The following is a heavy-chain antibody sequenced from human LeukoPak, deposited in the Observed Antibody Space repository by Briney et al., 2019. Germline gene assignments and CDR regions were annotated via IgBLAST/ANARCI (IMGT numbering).Heavy chain of an antibody. CDR1: GFTFSSYS. CDR3: ARTDDDYYYYMDV. J-gene: IGHJ6*03. CDR2: ISSSSYI. Sequence: GGSLRLSCAASGFTFSSYSMNWVRQAPGKGLEWVSSISSSSYIYYADSVKGRFTISRDNAKNSLYLQMNSLRAEDTAVYYCARTDDDYYYYMDVWGKGTTVTVSS. D-gene: IGHD1-1*01. V-gene: IGHV3-21*01.